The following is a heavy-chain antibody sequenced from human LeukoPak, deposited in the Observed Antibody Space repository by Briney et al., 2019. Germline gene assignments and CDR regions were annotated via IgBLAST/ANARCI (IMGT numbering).Heavy chain of an antibody. V-gene: IGHV3-23*01. CDR3: AKGERSGWYGRENYFDY. D-gene: IGHD6-19*01. Sequence: GGSLRLSCAASGVTLSSFAMSWVRQAPGKGLEWVSAISGSGGSTYYADSVKGRFTISRDNSKNTLYLQMNSLRAEDTAVYYCAKGERSGWYGRENYFDYWGQGTLVTVSS. CDR1: GVTLSSFA. J-gene: IGHJ4*02. CDR2: ISGSGGST.